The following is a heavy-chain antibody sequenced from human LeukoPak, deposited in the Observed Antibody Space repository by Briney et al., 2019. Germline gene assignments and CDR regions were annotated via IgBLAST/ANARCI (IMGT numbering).Heavy chain of an antibody. D-gene: IGHD2-21*02. CDR3: ARDVIVVVTADAFDI. Sequence: SVKVSCTASGGTFSSYAISWVRQAPGQGLEWMGRIIPIFGTANYAQKLQGRVTITTDESTSTAYMELSSMRSEDTAVYYCARDVIVVVTADAFDIWGQGTMVTVSS. CDR2: IIPIFGTA. V-gene: IGHV1-69*05. CDR1: GGTFSSYA. J-gene: IGHJ3*02.